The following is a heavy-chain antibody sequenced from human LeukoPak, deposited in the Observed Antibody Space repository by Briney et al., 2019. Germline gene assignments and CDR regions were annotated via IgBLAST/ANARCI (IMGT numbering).Heavy chain of an antibody. V-gene: IGHV4-39*07. CDR3: ARDYYDSSGTNHNLGY. J-gene: IGHJ4*02. CDR2: INHSGST. CDR1: GGSISSSSYY. Sequence: SETLSLTCTVSGGSISSSSYYWSWIRQPPGKGLEWIGEINHSGSTNYNPSLKSRVTISVDTSKNQFSLKLSSVTAADTAVYYCARDYYDSSGTNHNLGYWGQGTLVTVSS. D-gene: IGHD3-22*01.